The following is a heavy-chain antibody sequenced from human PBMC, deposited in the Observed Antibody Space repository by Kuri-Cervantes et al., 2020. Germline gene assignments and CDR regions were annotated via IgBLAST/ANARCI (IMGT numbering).Heavy chain of an antibody. V-gene: IGHV3-30*03. CDR2: ISYDGSNK. CDR3: ARLIPNYDFWSGYYWGAYYFDY. J-gene: IGHJ4*02. Sequence: GGSLRLSCAASGFTFSSYGMHWVRQAPGKGLEWVAVISYDGSNKYYADSVKGRFTISRDNSKNTLYLQMNSLRAEDTAVYYCARLIPNYDFWSGYYWGAYYFDYWGQGTLVTVSS. CDR1: GFTFSSYG. D-gene: IGHD3-3*01.